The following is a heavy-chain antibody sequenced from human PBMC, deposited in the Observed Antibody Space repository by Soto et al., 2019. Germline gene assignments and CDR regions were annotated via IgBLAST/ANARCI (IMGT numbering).Heavy chain of an antibody. D-gene: IGHD4-17*01. Sequence: GPTLVNPTQTLTLTCSFYGFSLTTSGMCVGWIRQPPGKALEWLALIDWDDGKFYSPPLKTRLTISKDTSKNHVVLTMTNLDPVDTATYFCARITQGDYFWFDPWGPGTLVTVSS. CDR3: ARITQGDYFWFDP. CDR1: GFSLTTSGMC. V-gene: IGHV2-70*01. CDR2: IDWDDGK. J-gene: IGHJ5*02.